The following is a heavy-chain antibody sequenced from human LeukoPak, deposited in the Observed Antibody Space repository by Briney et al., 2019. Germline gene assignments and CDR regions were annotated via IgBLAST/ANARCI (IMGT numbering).Heavy chain of an antibody. Sequence: GASLKISFKGSGYSFTTYWIGWVRPMPGKGLEWMGIIYPADSDTRYSPSFQGQVTISVDKSISTAYLQWSSLQASDTGIYYCARHGSGSFYKYFDYWGQGTLVTVDS. CDR2: IYPADSDT. CDR3: ARHGSGSFYKYFDY. D-gene: IGHD3-10*01. J-gene: IGHJ4*02. CDR1: GYSFTTYW. V-gene: IGHV5-51*01.